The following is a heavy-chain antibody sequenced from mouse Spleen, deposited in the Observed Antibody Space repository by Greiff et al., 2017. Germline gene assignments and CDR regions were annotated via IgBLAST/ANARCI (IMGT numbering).Heavy chain of an antibody. CDR3: ARPAYYGSLDY. CDR1: GFTFSDYY. J-gene: IGHJ2*01. Sequence: EVQVVESGGGLVRPGGSLKLSCAASGFTFSDYYMYWVRQTPEKRLEWVAYISNGGGSTYYPDTVKGRFTISRDNAKNTLYLQMSRLKSEDTAMYYCARPAYYGSLDYWGQGTTLTVSS. CDR2: ISNGGGST. V-gene: IGHV5-12*01. D-gene: IGHD1-1*01.